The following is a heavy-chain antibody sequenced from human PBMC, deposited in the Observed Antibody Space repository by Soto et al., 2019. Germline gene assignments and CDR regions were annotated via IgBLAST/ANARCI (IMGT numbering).Heavy chain of an antibody. CDR3: ARHCSRKYGLSYVDY. CDR1: GGSFSGYY. CDR2: INHSGST. J-gene: IGHJ4*02. V-gene: IGHV4-34*01. Sequence: SETLSLTCAVYGGSFSGYYWSWIRQPPGKGLEWIGEINHSGSTNYNPSLKSRVTISVDTSMNQFSLKLSSVTAADTAVYYCARHCSRKYGLSYVDYWGLGALGTVAS. D-gene: IGHD2-15*01.